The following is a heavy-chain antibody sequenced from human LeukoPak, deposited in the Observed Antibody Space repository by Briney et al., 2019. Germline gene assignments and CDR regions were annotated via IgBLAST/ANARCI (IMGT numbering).Heavy chain of an antibody. V-gene: IGHV1-58*02. CDR2: IVVSSGNT. J-gene: IGHJ4*02. D-gene: IGHD3-16*02. CDR3: AAAPYDYVWGSYRLDFDY. Sequence: ASVKVSCKASGFTFTSSAMQWVRQARGQRLEWIGWIVVSSGNTNYAQKFQERVTITRDMSTSTAYMELSSLRSEDTAVYYCAAAPYDYVWGSYRLDFDYWGQGTLVTVSS. CDR1: GFTFTSSA.